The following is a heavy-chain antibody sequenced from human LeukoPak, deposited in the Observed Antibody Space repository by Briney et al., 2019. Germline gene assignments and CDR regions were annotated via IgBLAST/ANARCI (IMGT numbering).Heavy chain of an antibody. J-gene: IGHJ5*02. CDR1: GFTFNSYS. Sequence: AGTLRLSCAASGFTFNSYSMNWVRQAPGKGLEWVSSISSSSSYIYYADSVKGRFTISRDNAKNSLYLQMNSLRAEDTAVYYGAREIPFYDFWSGYKNWFDPWGQGTLVTVSS. CDR2: ISSSSSYI. V-gene: IGHV3-21*01. CDR3: AREIPFYDFWSGYKNWFDP. D-gene: IGHD3-3*01.